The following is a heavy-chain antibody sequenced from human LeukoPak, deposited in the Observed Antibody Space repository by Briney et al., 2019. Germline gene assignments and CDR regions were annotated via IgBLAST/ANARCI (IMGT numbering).Heavy chain of an antibody. Sequence: GGSLRLSRAASGFTFNNYAMNWVRQAPGKGLEWVSGISGRGGSTYHADSVTGRFTISRDNSKSTLSLQMNSLRAEDTAVYYCAKGYCSGATCPFDYWGQGTLVTVSS. V-gene: IGHV3-23*01. CDR3: AKGYCSGATCPFDY. J-gene: IGHJ4*02. CDR2: ISGRGGST. CDR1: GFTFNNYA. D-gene: IGHD2-15*01.